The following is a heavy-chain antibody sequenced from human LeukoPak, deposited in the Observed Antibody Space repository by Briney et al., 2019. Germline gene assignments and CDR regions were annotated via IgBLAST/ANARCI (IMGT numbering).Heavy chain of an antibody. CDR3: ASGLGRGALLWFGELSAYYYGMDV. Sequence: ASVKVSCKASGYTFTSYDINWVRQATGQGLEWMGWMNPNSGNTGYAQKFQGRVTMTRNTSISTAYMELSSLRSEDTAMYYCASGLGRGALLWFGELSAYYYGMDVWGQGTTVTVSS. D-gene: IGHD3-10*01. CDR2: MNPNSGNT. CDR1: GYTFTSYD. J-gene: IGHJ6*02. V-gene: IGHV1-8*01.